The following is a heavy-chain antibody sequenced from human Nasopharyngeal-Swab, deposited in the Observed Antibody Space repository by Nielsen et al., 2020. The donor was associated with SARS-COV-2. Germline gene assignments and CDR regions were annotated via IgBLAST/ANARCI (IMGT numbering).Heavy chain of an antibody. Sequence: GGSLRLSCAASGFTFSSYSMTWVRQAPGKGLEWVSSISSSRSYIYYADSVKGRFTISRDNAKNSLYLQMNSLRAEDTAVYYCARDEKSSEYYFDYWGQGTLVTVSS. CDR2: ISSSRSYI. D-gene: IGHD6-6*01. CDR1: GFTFSSYS. CDR3: ARDEKSSEYYFDY. J-gene: IGHJ4*02. V-gene: IGHV3-21*01.